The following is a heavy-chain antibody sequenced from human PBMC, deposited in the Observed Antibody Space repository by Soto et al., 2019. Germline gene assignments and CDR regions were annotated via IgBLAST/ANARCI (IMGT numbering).Heavy chain of an antibody. Sequence: EVQLVESGGGLVQPGRSLRLSCAASGFTFDDYAMHWVRQAPGKGLEWVSGISSNSGSIGYADSVKGRFTISRDNAKNSLYLQMNSLRAEDTALYYCAKDLYSGSYGAFDIWGQGTMVTVSS. CDR3: AKDLYSGSYGAFDI. V-gene: IGHV3-9*01. CDR1: GFTFDDYA. J-gene: IGHJ3*02. CDR2: ISSNSGSI. D-gene: IGHD1-26*01.